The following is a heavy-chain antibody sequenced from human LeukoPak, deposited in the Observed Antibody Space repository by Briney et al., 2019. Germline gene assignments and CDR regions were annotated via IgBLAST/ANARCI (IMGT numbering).Heavy chain of an antibody. CDR3: AKDTYDFGSGTYPPDY. CDR2: ISYEGSNK. Sequence: PGGSLRLSCAASGFTFRNYGMHWVRQAPGKGLEWVGDISYEGSNKYYADSVKGRFTISRDNSKNTLYLQMNSLRTEDTAVYYSAKDTYDFGSGTYPPDYWGQGTLVTVSS. D-gene: IGHD3-10*01. J-gene: IGHJ4*02. V-gene: IGHV3-30*18. CDR1: GFTFRNYG.